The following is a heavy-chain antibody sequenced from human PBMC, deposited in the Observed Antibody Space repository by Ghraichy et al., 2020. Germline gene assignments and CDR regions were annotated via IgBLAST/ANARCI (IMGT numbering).Heavy chain of an antibody. Sequence: GESLNISCAASGFSFTDYWMHWVRQTQGRGLEWVSHLNIDGTTVNYADSVKGRFTISRDNAKNTMYLQMISLSVEDTAVYYCVRSYKDGLRHFDYWGQGTLVTVSS. J-gene: IGHJ4*02. CDR2: LNIDGTTV. CDR3: VRSYKDGLRHFDY. V-gene: IGHV3-74*01. D-gene: IGHD1-14*01. CDR1: GFSFTDYW.